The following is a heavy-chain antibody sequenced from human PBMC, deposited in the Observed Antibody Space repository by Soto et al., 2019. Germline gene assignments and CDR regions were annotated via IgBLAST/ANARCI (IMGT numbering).Heavy chain of an antibody. V-gene: IGHV1-69*06. J-gene: IGHJ5*02. CDR1: GDTFSSYA. Sequence: QVQLVQSGAEVKKPGSSVKVSCKASGDTFSSYAISWVRQAPGQGLEWMGGIIAICGTANYAQKFQGRVTITADKSRSTAYMELGSLRSEDTVVYYCAGDGGQSWFDHLGQGTLVTVSS. D-gene: IGHD2-15*01. CDR3: AGDGGQSWFDH. CDR2: IIAICGTA.